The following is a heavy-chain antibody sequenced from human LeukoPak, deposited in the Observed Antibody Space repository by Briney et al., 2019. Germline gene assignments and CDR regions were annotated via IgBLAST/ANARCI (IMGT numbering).Heavy chain of an antibody. D-gene: IGHD2-2*01. CDR1: GYSISSGYY. Sequence: PSETLSLTCTVSGYSISSGYYWGWIRQPPGKGLEWIGSIYHSGSTYYNPSLKSRVTISVDTSKNQFSLMLSSVTAADTAVYYCARALGQLPSRYWGQGTLVTVSS. V-gene: IGHV4-38-2*02. CDR2: IYHSGST. CDR3: ARALGQLPSRY. J-gene: IGHJ4*02.